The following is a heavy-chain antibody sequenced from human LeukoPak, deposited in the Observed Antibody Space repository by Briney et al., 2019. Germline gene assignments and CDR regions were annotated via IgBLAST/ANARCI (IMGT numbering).Heavy chain of an antibody. V-gene: IGHV4-59*08. CDR2: VYNSGDT. CDR1: GGSTSSDY. J-gene: IGHJ2*01. Sequence: SETLSLTCTVSGGSTSSDYWSWIRQSPGKGLEWVGYVYNSGDTGKNPSLKSRVTILLDTSKNQCSLKLTSVSAADTAVYYCARLKLGAYFDLWGRSTLVTVSS. CDR3: ARLKLGAYFDL. D-gene: IGHD3-16*01.